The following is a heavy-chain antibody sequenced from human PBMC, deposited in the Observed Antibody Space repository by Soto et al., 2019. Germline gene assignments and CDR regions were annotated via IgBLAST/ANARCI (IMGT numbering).Heavy chain of an antibody. CDR1: GFTFSSYG. J-gene: IGHJ4*02. Sequence: PGRSLRLSCAASGFTFSSYGMHWVRQAPGKGLEWVAVIWYDGSNKYYVDSVKGRFTISRDNSKNTLYLQMNSLRAEDTAVFYCVRGNTGYGNFDYWGQGILVTVSS. CDR3: VRGNTGYGNFDY. D-gene: IGHD5-12*01. V-gene: IGHV3-33*01. CDR2: IWYDGSNK.